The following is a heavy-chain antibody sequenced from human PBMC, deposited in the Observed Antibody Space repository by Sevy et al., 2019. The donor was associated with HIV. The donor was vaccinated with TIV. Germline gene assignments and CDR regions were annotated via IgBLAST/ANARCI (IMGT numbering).Heavy chain of an antibody. CDR1: GCTFTGYY. Sequence: ASVKVSCKASGCTFTGYYMHWVRQAPGQGLEWMGWINPNSGGTNYALKFQGRVTMTRDTSISTAYIELSRLRSDDTAVYYCARDSSVLLWFGEGLSNWFDPWGQGTLVTVSS. J-gene: IGHJ5*02. CDR2: INPNSGGT. D-gene: IGHD3-10*01. V-gene: IGHV1-2*02. CDR3: ARDSSVLLWFGEGLSNWFDP.